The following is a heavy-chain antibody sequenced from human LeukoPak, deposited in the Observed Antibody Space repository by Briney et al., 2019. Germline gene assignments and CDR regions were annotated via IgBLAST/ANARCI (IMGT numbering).Heavy chain of an antibody. D-gene: IGHD3-10*01. CDR1: GGSISSYY. J-gene: IGHJ5*02. CDR3: ARGSRGGSFDP. Sequence: PSETLSLTCTVSGGSISSYYWSWIRQPAGKGLEWVGRIYTSGSTNYNPSLKSRVTISVDTSKNQFSLKLSSVTAADTAVHYCARGSRGGSFDPWGQGTLVTVSS. CDR2: IYTSGST. V-gene: IGHV4-4*07.